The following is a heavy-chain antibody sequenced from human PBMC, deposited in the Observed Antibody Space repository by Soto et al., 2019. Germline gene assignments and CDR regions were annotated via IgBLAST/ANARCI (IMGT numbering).Heavy chain of an antibody. V-gene: IGHV2-5*01. CDR3: ADRLPGPCGYDV. Sequence: SGPTLVNPTQTLTLTCTFSGFSLTSGVVGVGWIRQPPGEALEWLALIYWNDEQYYNPSLRNRLTITRDTSKNQVVLTMTNIDPVDTATYYCADRLPGPCGYDVWGQGTTVAVSS. CDR1: GFSLTSGVVG. J-gene: IGHJ6*02. D-gene: IGHD6-13*01. CDR2: IYWNDEQ.